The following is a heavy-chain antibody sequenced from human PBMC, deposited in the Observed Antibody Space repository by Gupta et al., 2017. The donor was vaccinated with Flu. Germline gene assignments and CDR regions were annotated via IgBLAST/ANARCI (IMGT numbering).Heavy chain of an antibody. Sequence: EVQLVESGGGLVQPGGSLRLSCAASGFTFSSCGMDWVRQAPGKGLEWVSNIGPSGTSIYYADSVKGRFTVSRDNAKNSLYLQMNSLRAEDTAVYYCARFFGYSNSWSSLDYWGQGSLVTVSS. J-gene: IGHJ4*02. V-gene: IGHV3-48*01. CDR2: IGPSGTSI. CDR1: GFTFSSCG. CDR3: ARFFGYSNSWSSLDY. D-gene: IGHD6-13*01.